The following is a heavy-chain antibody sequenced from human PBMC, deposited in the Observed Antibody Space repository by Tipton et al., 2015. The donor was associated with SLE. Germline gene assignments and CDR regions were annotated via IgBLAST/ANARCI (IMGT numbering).Heavy chain of an antibody. D-gene: IGHD6-19*01. J-gene: IGHJ4*02. V-gene: IGHV1-69*01. CDR2: IIPLFGTA. Sequence: QLVQSGAEVKKPGSSVKVSCKASGGTFSSYAISWVRQAPGQGIEWMGWIIPLFGTANYAQKFPCRVTIPADESTSPAYMELSSLRPHYPAGYYGARVVAGHFDDWGQGTLLTVSS. CDR1: GGTFSSYA. CDR3: ARVVAGHFDD.